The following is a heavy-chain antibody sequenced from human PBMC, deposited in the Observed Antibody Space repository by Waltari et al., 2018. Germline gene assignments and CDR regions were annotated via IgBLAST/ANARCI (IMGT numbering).Heavy chain of an antibody. CDR1: GCSISSSRYY. V-gene: IGHV4-39*01. CDR2: IYYSGST. CDR3: ARGLLWFGELSDAFDI. Sequence: QLQLQESGPGLVKPSETLSLTCTVSGCSISSSRYYWGWIRQPPGKGLEWIGSIYYSGSTYYNPSLKSRVTISVDTSKNQFSLKLSSVTAADTAVYYCARGLLWFGELSDAFDIWGQGTMVTVSS. D-gene: IGHD3-10*01. J-gene: IGHJ3*02.